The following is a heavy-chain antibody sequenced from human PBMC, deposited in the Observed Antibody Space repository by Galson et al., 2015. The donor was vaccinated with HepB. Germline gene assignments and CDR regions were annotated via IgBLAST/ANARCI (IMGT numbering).Heavy chain of an antibody. J-gene: IGHJ6*03. CDR3: ARRRTVNIPLYGYYYLDV. Sequence: LRLSCATSGFTFGDYDMNWVRQAPGKGLEWIGDINHSGTTYYNPSMKSRVTISVDTSKNQFSLKLRSVTAADTAAYYCARRRTVNIPLYGYYYLDVWGKGTTVTVSS. CDR1: GFTFGDYD. V-gene: IGHV4-34*01. CDR2: INHSGTT. D-gene: IGHD4-17*01.